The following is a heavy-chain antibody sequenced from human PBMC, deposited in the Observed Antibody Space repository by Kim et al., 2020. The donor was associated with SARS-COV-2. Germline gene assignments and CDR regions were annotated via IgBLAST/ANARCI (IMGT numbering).Heavy chain of an antibody. Sequence: GGSLRLSCAASGLTFGDYAIHWVRQAPGKGLEWVSGISGNSDKIGYADSVKGRFTISRDNAKNSLYLQMNSLRAEDTALYYCAKDMDASIAARRSAGGMDVWGQGTTVTVSS. CDR2: ISGNSDKI. CDR3: AKDMDASIAARRSAGGMDV. CDR1: GLTFGDYA. D-gene: IGHD6-6*01. V-gene: IGHV3-9*01. J-gene: IGHJ6*02.